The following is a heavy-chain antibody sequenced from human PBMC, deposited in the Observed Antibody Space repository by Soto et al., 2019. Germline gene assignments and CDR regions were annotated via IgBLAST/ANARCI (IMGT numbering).Heavy chain of an antibody. CDR3: ARDWQSQYYFDY. Sequence: GGSLRLSCAASGFTFSSYGMHWVRQAPGKGLEWVAVIWYDGSNKYYADSVKGRFTISRDNSKNTLYLQMNSLRAEDTAVYYCARDWQSQYYFDYWGQGTLVTVSS. V-gene: IGHV3-33*01. CDR1: GFTFSSYG. J-gene: IGHJ4*02. CDR2: IWYDGSNK. D-gene: IGHD6-19*01.